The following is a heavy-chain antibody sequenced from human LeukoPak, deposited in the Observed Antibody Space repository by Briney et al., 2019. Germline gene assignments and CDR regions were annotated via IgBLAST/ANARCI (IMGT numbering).Heavy chain of an antibody. CDR1: GYTFTSYY. V-gene: IGHV1-46*01. Sequence: ASVTVSSKESGYTFTSYYMHWVRQAPGQGLEWMGIINPSGGSTSYAQKFQGRVTMTRDMSTSTVYMDLSSLRSEDTPVYYCARGGVTMIVVVYNWFDPWGQGTLVTVYS. CDR2: INPSGGST. J-gene: IGHJ5*02. D-gene: IGHD3-22*01. CDR3: ARGGVTMIVVVYNWFDP.